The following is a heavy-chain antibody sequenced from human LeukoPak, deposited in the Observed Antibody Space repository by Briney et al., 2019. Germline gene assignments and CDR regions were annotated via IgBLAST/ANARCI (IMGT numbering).Heavy chain of an antibody. CDR2: ISGSGGST. CDR1: GFTFSSYA. J-gene: IGHJ4*02. CDR3: VRTMVRGVISYYFDY. V-gene: IGHV3-23*01. Sequence: QPGGSLRLSCAASGFTFSSYAMSWVRQAPGKGLEWVSAISGSGGSTYYAGSVKGRFTISRDNSKNTLYLQMNSLRAEDTAVYYCVRTMVRGVISYYFDYWGQGTLVTVSS. D-gene: IGHD3-10*01.